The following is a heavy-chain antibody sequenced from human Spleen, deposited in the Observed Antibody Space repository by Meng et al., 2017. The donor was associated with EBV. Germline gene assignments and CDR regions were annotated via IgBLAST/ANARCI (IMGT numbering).Heavy chain of an antibody. V-gene: IGHV4-61*01. CDR2: IYYSGDT. D-gene: IGHD1-26*01. CDR3: VREVRSGSYFNDY. CDR1: GASVSSNTYY. Sequence: VQLQHSGPCLVKSSETPSLPCTVSGASVSSNTYYWSWIRQPPGKRLEWIGNIYYSGDTKYNPSLESRVTISLHTSKNQFSLRLTSVTAADTAVYYCVREVRSGSYFNDYWGQGTLVTVSS. J-gene: IGHJ4*02.